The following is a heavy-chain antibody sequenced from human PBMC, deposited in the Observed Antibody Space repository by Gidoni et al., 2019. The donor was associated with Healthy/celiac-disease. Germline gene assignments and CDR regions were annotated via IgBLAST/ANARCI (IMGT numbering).Heavy chain of an antibody. J-gene: IGHJ5*02. CDR2: ISGSGGST. V-gene: IGHV3-23*01. Sequence: EVQLLESGGGLVQPGGSLRLSCAASGFTFSSYAMSWFRQAPGKGLEWVSAISGSGGSTYYADSVKGRFTISRDNSKNTLYLQMNSLRAEDTAVYYCAKDPADLIVGATTGETNWFDPWGQGTLVTVSS. CDR1: GFTFSSYA. CDR3: AKDPADLIVGATTGETNWFDP. D-gene: IGHD1-26*01.